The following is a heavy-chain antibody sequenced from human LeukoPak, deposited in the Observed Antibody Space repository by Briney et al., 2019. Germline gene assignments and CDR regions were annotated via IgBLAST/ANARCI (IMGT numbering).Heavy chain of an antibody. Sequence: PSETLSLTCTVSGGSISSYYWSWIRQPPGKGLEWIGYIYYSGSTNYNPSLRSRVTISVDTSKNQFSLKLSSVTAADTAVYYCARLGYSSGWYFDYWGQGTLVTASS. J-gene: IGHJ4*02. V-gene: IGHV4-59*08. D-gene: IGHD6-19*01. CDR2: IYYSGST. CDR1: GGSISSYY. CDR3: ARLGYSSGWYFDY.